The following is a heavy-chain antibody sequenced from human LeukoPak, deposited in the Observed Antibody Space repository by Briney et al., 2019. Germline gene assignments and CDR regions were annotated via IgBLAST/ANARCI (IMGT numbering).Heavy chain of an antibody. CDR2: INPNSGGT. D-gene: IGHD2-2*01. J-gene: IGHJ4*02. CDR1: GYTFTGYY. Sequence: GASVKVSCKASGYTFTGYYMHRVRQAPGQGLEWMGWINPNSGGTNYAQKFQGRVTMTRDTSISTAYMELSRLRSDDTAVYYCARVVPAASRAFDYWGQGTLVTVSS. V-gene: IGHV1-2*02. CDR3: ARVVPAASRAFDY.